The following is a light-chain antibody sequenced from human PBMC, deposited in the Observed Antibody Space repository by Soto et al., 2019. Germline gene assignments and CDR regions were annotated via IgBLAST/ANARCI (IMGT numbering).Light chain of an antibody. CDR2: GRS. CDR3: QQSYSSPRT. Sequence: DIQMTQSPSSLSASIGERVTISCRASETVNYFLNWYQQKPGKAPRLLIYGRSTSHDGVPSRFTGSGSGTDFTLTISGLQAEDFATYHCQQSYSSPRTFGQGTKLEIK. J-gene: IGKJ2*01. CDR1: ETVNYF. V-gene: IGKV1-39*01.